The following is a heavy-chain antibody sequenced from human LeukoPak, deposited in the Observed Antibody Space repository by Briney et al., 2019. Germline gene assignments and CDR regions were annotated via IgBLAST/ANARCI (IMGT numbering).Heavy chain of an antibody. D-gene: IGHD3-10*02. CDR2: IDTDGSNT. V-gene: IGHV3-74*01. J-gene: IGHJ4*02. Sequence: GGSLRLSCAASGFTFSSYWIHWVRQAPGKGLVWVSRIDTDGSNTNYADSVKGRFTISRDNSKNTLYLQMNSLRAEDTAVYYCAKDRSTTLTMFGSDYWGQGSLVTVSS. CDR3: AKDRSTTLTMFGSDY. CDR1: GFTFSSYW.